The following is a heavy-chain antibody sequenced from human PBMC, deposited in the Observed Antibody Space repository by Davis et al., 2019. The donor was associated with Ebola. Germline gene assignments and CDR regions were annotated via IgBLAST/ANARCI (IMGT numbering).Heavy chain of an antibody. Sequence: GESLKISCSVSGFMFSSYAMHWVRQAPGKGLQYVSGITNNGGSTYYADSVKGRFTVSRDNSKNTLYLQMNSLRAEDTAVYYCAKSGSSLVGATLVYWGQGTLVTVSS. J-gene: IGHJ4*02. CDR3: AKSGSSLVGATLVY. D-gene: IGHD1-26*01. CDR2: ITNNGGST. V-gene: IGHV3-64*04. CDR1: GFMFSSYA.